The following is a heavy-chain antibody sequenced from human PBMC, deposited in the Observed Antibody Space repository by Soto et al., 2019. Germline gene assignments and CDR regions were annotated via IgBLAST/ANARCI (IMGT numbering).Heavy chain of an antibody. CDR2: IYHSEST. CDR3: ARDQISGSAFDI. D-gene: IGHD6-19*01. J-gene: IGHJ3*02. CDR1: GGSISTTNW. V-gene: IGHV4-4*02. Sequence: SETLSLTCAVSGGSISTTNWWSWVRQPPGKGLEWIGEIYHSESTNYNPSLKSRVTMSVDKSKNQFSLKPSSVTAADTAVYYCARDQISGSAFDIWGQGTMVTVSS.